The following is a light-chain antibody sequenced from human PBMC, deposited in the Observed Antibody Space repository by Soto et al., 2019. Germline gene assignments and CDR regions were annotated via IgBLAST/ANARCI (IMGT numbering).Light chain of an antibody. J-gene: IGLJ1*01. CDR2: EVN. Sequence: LTQPPSASGSPGQSVTISCTGTSGDVGYYDYVSWYQQHPGKVPGLMIYEVNKRPSGVPDRFSGSKSGNTASLTVSGLQPEDEADYYCSSLAGTFYVFGTGTKVTVL. V-gene: IGLV2-8*01. CDR1: SGDVGYYDY. CDR3: SSLAGTFYV.